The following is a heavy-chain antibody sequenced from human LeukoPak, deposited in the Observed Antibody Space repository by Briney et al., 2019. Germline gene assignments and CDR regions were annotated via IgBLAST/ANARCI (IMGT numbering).Heavy chain of an antibody. J-gene: IGHJ6*02. CDR1: GESFSGYY. CDR2: INHSGST. V-gene: IGHV4-34*01. D-gene: IGHD6-19*01. CDR3: ARLAVAGTLNYYYYGMDV. Sequence: SETLSLTCAVYGESFSGYYWSWIRQPPGKGLEWIGEINHSGSTNYNPSLKSRVTISVDTSKNQFSLKLSSVTAADTAVYYCARLAVAGTLNYYYYGMDVWGQGTTVTVSS.